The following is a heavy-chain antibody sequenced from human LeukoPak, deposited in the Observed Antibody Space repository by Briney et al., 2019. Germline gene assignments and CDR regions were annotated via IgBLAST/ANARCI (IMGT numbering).Heavy chain of an antibody. Sequence: PGRSLRLSCAASGFTFSSYGMHWVRQAPGKGLEWVAVTWYDGSNKYYADSVKGRFTISRDNSKNTLYLQMNSLRAEDTAVYYCARGGMGQGFYYGMDVWGKGTTVTVSS. D-gene: IGHD1-26*01. CDR1: GFTFSSYG. J-gene: IGHJ6*04. V-gene: IGHV3-33*01. CDR2: TWYDGSNK. CDR3: ARGGMGQGFYYGMDV.